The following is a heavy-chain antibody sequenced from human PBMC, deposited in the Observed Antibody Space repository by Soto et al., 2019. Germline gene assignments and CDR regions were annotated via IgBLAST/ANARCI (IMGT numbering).Heavy chain of an antibody. Sequence: ASVKVSCKASGYTFSVYHLHWVRQAPGQGLEWMGWVYPNSGGTRYAQRFEGRVTMTRDTSINTAYMELSSLTSDDTAVYCCAKEMQRGLDVWGQGTTVTVSS. V-gene: IGHV1-2*02. CDR1: GYTFSVYH. J-gene: IGHJ6*02. CDR2: VYPNSGGT. CDR3: AKEMQRGLDV.